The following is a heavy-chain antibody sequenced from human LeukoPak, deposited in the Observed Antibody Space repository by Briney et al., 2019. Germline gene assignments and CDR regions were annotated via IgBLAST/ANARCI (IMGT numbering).Heavy chain of an antibody. CDR1: GYTFTSYD. CDR3: AREGYCSSTSCSNDAFDI. J-gene: IGHJ3*02. V-gene: IGHV1-8*03. Sequence: GASVKVSCKASGYTFTSYDINWVRQATGQGLEWMGWMNPNSGNTGYAQKFQGRVTITRNTSISTAYMELSSLRSEDTAVYYCAREGYCSSTSCSNDAFDIWGQGTMVTVSS. D-gene: IGHD2-2*01. CDR2: MNPNSGNT.